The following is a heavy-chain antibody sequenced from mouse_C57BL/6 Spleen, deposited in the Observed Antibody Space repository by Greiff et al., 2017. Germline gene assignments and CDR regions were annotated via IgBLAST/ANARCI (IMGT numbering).Heavy chain of an antibody. J-gene: IGHJ2*01. Sequence: QVQLKESGPELVKPGASVKISCKASGYSFTSYYIHWVKQRPGQGLEWIGWIYPGSGNTKYNEKFKGKATLTADTSSSTAYMQLSSLTSEDSAVYYCARAYFDYWGQGTTLTVSS. CDR1: GYSFTSYY. CDR3: ARAYFDY. V-gene: IGHV1-66*01. CDR2: IYPGSGNT.